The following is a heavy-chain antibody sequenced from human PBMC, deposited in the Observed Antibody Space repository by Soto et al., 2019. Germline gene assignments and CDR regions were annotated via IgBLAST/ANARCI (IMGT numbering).Heavy chain of an antibody. CDR3: AKGGGYTYGINDAFDF. CDR2: ISDDGKNK. J-gene: IGHJ3*01. Sequence: PGGSLTLSCAASGFTFRTYGMHWVRQAPGKGREWVAGISDDGKNKYNIGSVEGRFTISRDNSKNMLFLQMNGLRTEDTAVYYCAKGGGYTYGINDAFDFLGPGTMVTVSS. CDR1: GFTFRTYG. D-gene: IGHD5-18*01. V-gene: IGHV3-30*18.